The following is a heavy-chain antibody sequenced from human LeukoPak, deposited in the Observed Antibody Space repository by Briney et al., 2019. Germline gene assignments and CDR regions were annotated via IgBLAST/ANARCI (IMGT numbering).Heavy chain of an antibody. V-gene: IGHV1-8*03. Sequence: ASVKVSCKASGYTFTSYDINWVRQATGQGLEWMGWMNPNSGNTGYAQKFQGRVTITRNTSISTAYMELSSLRSEDTAVYYCARVRGGSWSYYYYYMDVWGKGTTVTVSS. CDR3: ARVRGGSWSYYYYYMDV. J-gene: IGHJ6*03. CDR1: GYTFTSYD. CDR2: MNPNSGNT. D-gene: IGHD6-13*01.